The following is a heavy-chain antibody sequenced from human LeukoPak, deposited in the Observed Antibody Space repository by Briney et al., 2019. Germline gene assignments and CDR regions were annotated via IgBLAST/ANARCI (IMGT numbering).Heavy chain of an antibody. D-gene: IGHD3-10*01. J-gene: IGHJ4*02. CDR3: ARDAYYYSSDQ. CDR2: ISETGTTI. V-gene: IGHV3-11*04. Sequence: GGSLRLSCAASGFTFSDYYMSWIRQAPGKGLEWISYISETGTTIHYAASVKGRFTVSRDNTKNSLYLQMNSLRVEDTAVYYCARDAYYYSSDQWGRGTLVTVSS. CDR1: GFTFSDYY.